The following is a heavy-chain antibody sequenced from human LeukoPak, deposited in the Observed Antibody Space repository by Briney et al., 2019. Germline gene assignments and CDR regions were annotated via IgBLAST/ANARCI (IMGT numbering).Heavy chain of an antibody. V-gene: IGHV4-39*01. J-gene: IGHJ4*02. CDR3: ARAGRGGGYHY. CDR2: IYYSGST. Sequence: EASETLSLTCTVSGGSISSSSYYWGWIRQPPGKGLEWIGSIYYSGSTYYNPSLKSRVTISVDTSKNQFSLKLSSVTAADTAVYYCARAGRGGGYHYWGQGTLVTVSS. CDR1: GGSISSSSYY. D-gene: IGHD3-16*02.